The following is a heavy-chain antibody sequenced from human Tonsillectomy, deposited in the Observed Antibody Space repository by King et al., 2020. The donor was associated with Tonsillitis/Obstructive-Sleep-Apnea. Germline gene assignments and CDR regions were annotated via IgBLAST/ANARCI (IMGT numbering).Heavy chain of an antibody. CDR1: GFIFSNYA. Sequence: VQLVESGGGVVQPGRSLRLSCAASGFIFSNYALHWVRQTPGRGREWVASISYDGSSKYYADPVKGRLTISRDNSKKTLYMQMNSLRAEDTAVYSCATEGAVAGKLFYFDFWGQGTLVTVSS. J-gene: IGHJ4*02. CDR3: ATEGAVAGKLFYFDF. CDR2: ISYDGSSK. D-gene: IGHD6-19*01. V-gene: IGHV3-30-3*01.